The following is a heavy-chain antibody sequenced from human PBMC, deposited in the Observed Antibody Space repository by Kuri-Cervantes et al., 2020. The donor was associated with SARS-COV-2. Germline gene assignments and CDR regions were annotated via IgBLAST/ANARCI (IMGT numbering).Heavy chain of an antibody. Sequence: SETLSLTCAVYGESFSGHYWSWIRQPPGKGLEWIGEINHVGSTKYNPSLKSRVIVSVDTSKNQFSLNLTSVTAADTAVYYCARHDLTTETTRERGLDYWGQGTLVTVSS. V-gene: IGHV4-34*01. J-gene: IGHJ4*02. CDR1: GESFSGHY. D-gene: IGHD4-17*01. CDR2: INHVGST. CDR3: ARHDLTTETTRERGLDY.